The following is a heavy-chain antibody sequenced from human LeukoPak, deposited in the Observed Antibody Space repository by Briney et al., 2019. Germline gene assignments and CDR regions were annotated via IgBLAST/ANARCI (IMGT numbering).Heavy chain of an antibody. V-gene: IGHV3-7*01. Sequence: GGSLRLSCAASGFTFSTYWMSWVRQAPGKGLEGVANIKEEGSEKYYGDSVKGRFTISRDNSKNSLYLKMNSLRAEDTAVYYCARDSSGYQWGQGTLVTVSS. D-gene: IGHD3-22*01. CDR2: IKEEGSEK. CDR1: GFTFSTYW. CDR3: ARDSSGYQ. J-gene: IGHJ4*02.